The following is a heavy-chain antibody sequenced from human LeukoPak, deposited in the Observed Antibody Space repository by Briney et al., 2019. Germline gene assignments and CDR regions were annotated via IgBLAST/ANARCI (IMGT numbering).Heavy chain of an antibody. Sequence: GGSLRLSCAASGFTFSSYWMSWVRQAPGKGLEWVANIKQDGSAKNYGDSVKGRFTISRDNAKNSLYLQMNSLRVEDTAVYYCAKDGSGWGMGWFDPWGQGTLVTVSS. J-gene: IGHJ5*02. CDR3: AKDGSGWGMGWFDP. V-gene: IGHV3-7*01. CDR2: IKQDGSAK. D-gene: IGHD6-19*01. CDR1: GFTFSSYW.